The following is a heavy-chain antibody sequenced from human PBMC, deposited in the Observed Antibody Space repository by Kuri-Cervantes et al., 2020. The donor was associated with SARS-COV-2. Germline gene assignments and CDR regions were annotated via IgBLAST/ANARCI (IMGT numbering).Heavy chain of an antibody. CDR3: ARDRVGVLDS. D-gene: IGHD2-21*01. CDR2: ISDDGQNQ. V-gene: IGHV3-30*04. CDR1: GFTFSTYA. J-gene: IGHJ4*02. Sequence: GESLKISCAASGFTFSTYAMRWVRQAPGKGLEWVAIISDDGQNQDFADSVKGRFTISRDNSKSTLCLNMSSLRAEDTAMYYCARDRVGVLDSWGQGTLVTVSS.